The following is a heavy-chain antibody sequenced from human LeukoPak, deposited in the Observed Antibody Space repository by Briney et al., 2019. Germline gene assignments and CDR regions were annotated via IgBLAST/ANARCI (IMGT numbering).Heavy chain of an antibody. CDR2: IYHSGST. V-gene: IGHV4-4*02. D-gene: IGHD6-13*01. Sequence: SGTLSLTCAVSGGSISSSNWWSWDRQPPGKGLEWIGEIYHSGSTNYNPSLKSRVTISVDKSKNQFSLKLSSVTAADTAVYYCASVGERRSRYSSSWYGYWGQGTLVTVSS. CDR1: GGSISSSNW. J-gene: IGHJ4*02. CDR3: ASVGERRSRYSSSWYGY.